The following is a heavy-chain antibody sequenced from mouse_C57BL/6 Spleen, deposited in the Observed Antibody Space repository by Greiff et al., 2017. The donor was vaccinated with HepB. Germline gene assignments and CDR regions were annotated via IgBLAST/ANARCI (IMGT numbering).Heavy chain of an antibody. CDR3: ARAGTTVVARGYFDV. V-gene: IGHV1-54*01. Sequence: QVQLKQSGAELVRPGTSVKVSCKASGYAFTNYLLEWVKQRPGQGLEWIGVINPGSGGTNYNAKFKGKATLTADKSSSTADMQLSSLTSEDSAVYFCARAGTTVVARGYFDVWGTGTTVTVSS. CDR1: GYAFTNYL. J-gene: IGHJ1*03. CDR2: INPGSGGT. D-gene: IGHD1-1*01.